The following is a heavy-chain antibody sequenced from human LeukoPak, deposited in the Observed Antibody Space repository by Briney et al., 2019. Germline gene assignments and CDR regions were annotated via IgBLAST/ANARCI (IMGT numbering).Heavy chain of an antibody. D-gene: IGHD5-12*01. Sequence: ASVKVSCKASGYTFTGSYMHWVRQAPGQGLEGMGWINPNSGGTNYAQKFQGRVTMTRDTSISTAYMELSRLRSDDTAVYYCAVGYSGFRRSGMDVWGQGTTVTVSS. CDR2: INPNSGGT. V-gene: IGHV1-2*02. CDR1: GYTFTGSY. CDR3: AVGYSGFRRSGMDV. J-gene: IGHJ6*02.